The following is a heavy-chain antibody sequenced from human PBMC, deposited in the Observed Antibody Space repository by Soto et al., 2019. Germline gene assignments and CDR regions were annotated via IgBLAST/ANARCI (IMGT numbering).Heavy chain of an antibody. V-gene: IGHV5-51*01. Sequence: PGESLKISCKGSGYSFTSYWIGWVRQMPGKGLEWMGITYPGDSDTRYSPSFQGQVTISADKSISTAYLQWSSLKASDTAMYYCARSRHYYDSSGYYGAFDIWGQGTMVTVSS. CDR2: TYPGDSDT. D-gene: IGHD3-22*01. CDR1: GYSFTSYW. CDR3: ARSRHYYDSSGYYGAFDI. J-gene: IGHJ3*02.